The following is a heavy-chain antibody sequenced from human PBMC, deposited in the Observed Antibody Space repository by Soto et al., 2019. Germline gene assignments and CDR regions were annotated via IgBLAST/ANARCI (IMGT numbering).Heavy chain of an antibody. CDR1: GFTFSSYE. Sequence: GGSLRLSCVVSGFTFSSYEMNWVRQAPGKGLEWVSYITGSGNTKYYADSVKGRFTISRDNAKNSLYLQMNSVRAEDTAVYYCARDYCDGGSCYTGTDAFDIWGQGTMVTVSS. CDR3: ARDYCDGGSCYTGTDAFDI. V-gene: IGHV3-48*03. J-gene: IGHJ3*02. D-gene: IGHD2-15*01. CDR2: ITGSGNTK.